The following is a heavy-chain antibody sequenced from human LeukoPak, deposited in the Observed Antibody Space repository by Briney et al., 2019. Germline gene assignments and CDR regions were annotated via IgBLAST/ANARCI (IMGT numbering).Heavy chain of an antibody. CDR1: GGSISSYY. CDR3: ARDSPYRHYGMDV. Sequence: SETLSLTCTVSGGSISSYYWSWIRQPPGKGLEWIGYIYYSGSTNYNPSLKSRVTISVDTSKNQFSLKLSSVTAADTAVYYCARDSPYRHYGMDVRGQGTLVTVSS. CDR2: IYYSGST. V-gene: IGHV4-59*01. J-gene: IGHJ6*02. D-gene: IGHD5-12*01.